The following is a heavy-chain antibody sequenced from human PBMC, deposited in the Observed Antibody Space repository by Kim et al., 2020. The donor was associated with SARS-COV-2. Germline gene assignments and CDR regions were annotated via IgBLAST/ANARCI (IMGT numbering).Heavy chain of an antibody. Sequence: GGSLRLSCAAFGFTFNNFWMSWVRQAPGKGLEWVATIRQDGGERYYVDSVEGRFTISRDNAKNSLFLQMNTLRAEDTAVYYCARAAPPNCASATCSLIDHWGQGTLVTVSS. D-gene: IGHD2-2*01. CDR2: IRQDGGER. CDR1: GFTFNNFW. CDR3: ARAAPPNCASATCSLIDH. J-gene: IGHJ4*02. V-gene: IGHV3-7*03.